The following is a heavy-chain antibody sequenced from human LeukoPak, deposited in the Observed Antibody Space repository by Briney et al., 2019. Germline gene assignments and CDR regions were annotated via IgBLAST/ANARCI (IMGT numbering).Heavy chain of an antibody. V-gene: IGHV4-59*01. CDR1: GGSLSSYY. CDR3: ARVSRYADY. Sequence: PSETLSLTCTVSGGSLSSYYWSWIRQPPGKGLEWIGYIYYSGSTNYNPSLKSRVTISVDTSKNQFSLKLSSVTAADTAVYYCARVSRYADYWGQGTLVTVSS. CDR2: IYYSGST. D-gene: IGHD3-9*01. J-gene: IGHJ4*02.